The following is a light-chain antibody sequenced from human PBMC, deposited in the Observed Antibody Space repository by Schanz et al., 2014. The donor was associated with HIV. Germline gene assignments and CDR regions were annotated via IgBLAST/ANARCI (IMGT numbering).Light chain of an antibody. Sequence: EIVMTQSPVTLSVSPGERATLSCRASQSVRTNLAWYQQKRGQPPRLLIYGASSRAPGIPDRFSGSGSGTEFTLSISRLEPEDLAVYYCQQYSSSPKTFGQGTKLEIK. V-gene: IGKV3D-15*01. CDR2: GAS. CDR1: QSVRTN. J-gene: IGKJ2*01. CDR3: QQYSSSPKT.